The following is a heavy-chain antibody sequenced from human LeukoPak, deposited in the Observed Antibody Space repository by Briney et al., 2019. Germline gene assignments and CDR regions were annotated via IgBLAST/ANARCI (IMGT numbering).Heavy chain of an antibody. CDR1: NYSINSGYF. CDR2: IYHSGST. J-gene: IGHJ4*02. D-gene: IGHD5-12*01. V-gene: IGHV4-38-2*02. Sequence: PSETLSFTCTVSNYSINSGYFWAWIRQPPGKGLEWIATIYHSGSTYYNPSLQSRVTISVDTSKNQFSLKLSSVTAADTAVYSCARQLAAGYSYGLFDYWGQGTLVTVSS. CDR3: ARQLAAGYSYGLFDY.